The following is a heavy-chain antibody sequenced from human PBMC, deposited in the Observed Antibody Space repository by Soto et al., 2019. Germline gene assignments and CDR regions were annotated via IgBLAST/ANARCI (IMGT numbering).Heavy chain of an antibody. CDR3: ARGRWLQGDYYYYGMDV. CDR1: GGTFSSYA. D-gene: IGHD5-12*01. Sequence: SVKVSCKASGGTFSSYAISWVRQAPGQGLEWMGGIIPVFGTANYAQKFQGRVTITADESTSTAYMELSSLRSEDTPVYYCARGRWLQGDYYYYGMDVWGQGTTVTVSS. J-gene: IGHJ6*02. V-gene: IGHV1-69*13. CDR2: IIPVFGTA.